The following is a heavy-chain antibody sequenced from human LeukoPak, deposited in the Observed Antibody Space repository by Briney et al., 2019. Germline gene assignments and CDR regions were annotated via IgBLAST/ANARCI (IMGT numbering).Heavy chain of an antibody. V-gene: IGHV3-64*01. D-gene: IGHD1-26*01. Sequence: GGSLRLSCAASGFTFSNYAMHWVRQAPGKGLEYISTITTNGDRTYYANSVKGRFTISRDNSKNTLYLQMGSLRAEDMAVYYCARDLSGSNALDYWGQGTLVTVSS. J-gene: IGHJ4*02. CDR1: GFTFSNYA. CDR2: ITTNGDRT. CDR3: ARDLSGSNALDY.